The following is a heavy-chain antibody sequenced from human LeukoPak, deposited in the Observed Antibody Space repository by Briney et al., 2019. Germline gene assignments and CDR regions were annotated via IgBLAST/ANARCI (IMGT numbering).Heavy chain of an antibody. Sequence: GASVKVSCKASGYTFTDYYIHWVRQAPGQGLEWMGWINPNSGGTNYAQNFQGRVTMTGDTSISTAYMKLSRLRSDDTAVYYCARDLELWGQGTLVAVSS. V-gene: IGHV1-2*02. J-gene: IGHJ5*02. CDR3: ARDLEL. CDR1: GYTFTDYY. CDR2: INPNSGGT.